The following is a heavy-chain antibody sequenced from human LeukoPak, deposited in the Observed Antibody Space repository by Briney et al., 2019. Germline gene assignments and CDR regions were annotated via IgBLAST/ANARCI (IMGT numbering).Heavy chain of an antibody. J-gene: IGHJ1*01. CDR2: IKQDGSEK. V-gene: IGHV3-7*01. CDR1: GFTFSSYW. CDR3: ARDMSRYCSSTSCYGHFQH. D-gene: IGHD2-2*01. Sequence: GGSLRLSCAASGFTFSSYWMSWVRQAPGKGLEWVANIKQDGSEKYYVDSVKGRFTISRDNAENSLYLQMNSLRAEDTAVYYCARDMSRYCSSTSCYGHFQHLGQGTLVTVSS.